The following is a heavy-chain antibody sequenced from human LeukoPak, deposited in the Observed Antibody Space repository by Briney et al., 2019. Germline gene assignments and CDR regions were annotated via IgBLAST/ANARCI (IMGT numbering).Heavy chain of an antibody. CDR3: ARGGGGFTLFDY. CDR2: IYYSGST. V-gene: IGHV4-59*01. D-gene: IGHD3-10*01. Sequence: SETLSLTCTISGGSISSYYWSWIRQPPGKGLEWIGYIYYSGSTNYNPSLKSRVTISVDTSKNQFSLKLSSVTAADTAVYYCARGGGGFTLFDYWGQGTLVTVSS. CDR1: GGSISSYY. J-gene: IGHJ4*02.